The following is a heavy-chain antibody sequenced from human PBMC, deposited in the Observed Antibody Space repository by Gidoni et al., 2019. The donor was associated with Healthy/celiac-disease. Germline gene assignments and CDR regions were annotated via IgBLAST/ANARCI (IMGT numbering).Heavy chain of an antibody. CDR2: IYYSGST. J-gene: IGHJ4*02. CDR3: ARGRGGATGY. V-gene: IGHV4-59*01. CDR1: GGSISSYY. D-gene: IGHD1-26*01. Sequence: QMQLQEPGPGLVKPSETLSLTCTVSGGSISSYYWSWIRQPPGKGLEWIGYIYYSGSTNYNPSLMSRFTISVDTSKNQFSLKLSSVTAADTAVYYCARGRGGATGYWGQGTLVTVSS.